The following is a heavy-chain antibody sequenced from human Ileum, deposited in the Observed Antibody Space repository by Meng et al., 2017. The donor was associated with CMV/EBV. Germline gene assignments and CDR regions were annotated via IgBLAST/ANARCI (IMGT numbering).Heavy chain of an antibody. CDR1: GFIFSNYE. CDR2: ISSSGNIM. CDR3: AATFYDFWNAFYRLDV. V-gene: IGHV3-48*03. D-gene: IGHD3-3*01. J-gene: IGHJ6*02. Sequence: GGSLRLSCTASGFIFSNYEVNWVRQAPGKGLEWLSYISSSGNIMYYEDSVKGRFTVSRDNAKNSVYLQMKSLRPEDTAVYYCAATFYDFWNAFYRLDVWGQGTTVTVSS.